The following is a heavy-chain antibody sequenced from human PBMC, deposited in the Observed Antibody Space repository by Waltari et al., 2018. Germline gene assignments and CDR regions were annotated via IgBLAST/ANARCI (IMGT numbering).Heavy chain of an antibody. D-gene: IGHD5-12*01. J-gene: IGHJ4*02. CDR3: ARGIYSGYDAGFDY. CDR2: INPNRGDT. Sequence: QVQLVQSGTEVKKTGASVQVSCKASGYIFTGFSLHRLRQAPGKGLEWMGWINPNRGDTDYAQKFQGRVTMTRDTSISAAYMELSSLRSDDTAVYYCARGIYSGYDAGFDYWGQGTLVTVSS. CDR1: GYIFTGFS. V-gene: IGHV1-2*02.